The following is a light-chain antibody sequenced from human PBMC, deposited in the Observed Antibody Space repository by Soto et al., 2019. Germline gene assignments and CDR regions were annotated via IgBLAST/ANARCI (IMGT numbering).Light chain of an antibody. CDR3: QVWDSSSDHDVV. CDR1: NIGSKS. V-gene: IGLV3-21*04. CDR2: YDS. J-gene: IGLJ2*01. Sequence: SYELTQPPSVSVAPRKTARITCGGNNIGSKSVHWYQQKPGQAPVLVIYYDSDRPSGIPERFSGSNSGNTATLTISRVEAGDEADYYCQVWDSSSDHDVVFGGGTKLTVL.